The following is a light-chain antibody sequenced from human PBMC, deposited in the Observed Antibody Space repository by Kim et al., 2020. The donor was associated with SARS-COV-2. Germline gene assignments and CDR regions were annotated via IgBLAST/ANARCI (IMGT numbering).Light chain of an antibody. Sequence: SASVGDRVTITGRASKTISTYLNWYQQKPGKAPKLLIYAASSLQSGVPSRFSGSGSGTDFTLTISSLQPEDFATYYCQQSYSTLYTFGQGTKLEI. CDR3: QQSYSTLYT. CDR1: KTISTY. V-gene: IGKV1-39*01. CDR2: AAS. J-gene: IGKJ2*01.